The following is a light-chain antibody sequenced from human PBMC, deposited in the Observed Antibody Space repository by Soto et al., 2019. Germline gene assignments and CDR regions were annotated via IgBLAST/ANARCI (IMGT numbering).Light chain of an antibody. CDR2: DAS. CDR3: HHYGCGAHT. CDR1: ETVGSNY. V-gene: IGKV3-20*01. Sequence: EVDLTQSPCTLSLSPGERATLSCRASETVGSNYLAWYQQQPGQAPRLLIFDASSMATGIPDRFSGSGSGTEFSLTISSLEPEDSAVYFCHHYGCGAHTFGQGTKLEI. J-gene: IGKJ2*01.